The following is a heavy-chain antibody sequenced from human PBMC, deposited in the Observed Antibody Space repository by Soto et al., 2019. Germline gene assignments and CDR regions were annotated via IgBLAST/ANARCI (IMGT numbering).Heavy chain of an antibody. D-gene: IGHD4-17*01. V-gene: IGHV3-21*01. CDR1: GFTFSSYS. J-gene: IGHJ4*02. CDR3: ARDSDYGDSVGIDY. Sequence: EVQLVESGGGLVKPGGSLRLSCAASGFTFSSYSMNWVRQAPGKGLEWVSSISSSSSYIYYADSVKGRFTISRDNAKNSLYLQMNSLRAEDTAVYYCARDSDYGDSVGIDYWGQGTLVTVSS. CDR2: ISSSSSYI.